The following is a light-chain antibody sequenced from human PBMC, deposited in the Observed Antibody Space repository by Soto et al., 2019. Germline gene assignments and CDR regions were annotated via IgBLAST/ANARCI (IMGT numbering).Light chain of an antibody. CDR2: DAS. CDR1: QSVRTNY. V-gene: IGKV3-11*01. J-gene: IGKJ5*01. CDR3: QQRGNWPIT. Sequence: EIVMTQSPATLSVSPGERATLSCRASQSVRTNYLAWYQQKPGQAPRLLIYDASNRATGVPARFSGSGSGTDFTLAISSLEPEDFAVYFCQQRGNWPITFGQGTRLEIK.